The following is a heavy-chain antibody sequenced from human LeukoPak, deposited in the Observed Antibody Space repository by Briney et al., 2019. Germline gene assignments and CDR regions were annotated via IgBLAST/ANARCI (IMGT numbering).Heavy chain of an antibody. CDR2: IYYSGST. CDR1: GGSISSGDYY. D-gene: IGHD4-23*01. Sequence: SETLSLTCTVSGGSISSGDYYWSWIRQPPGKGLEWIGYIYYSGSTYYNPSLKSRVTVSVDTSKNQFSLKLSSVTAADTAVYYCARAGVTNWFDPWGQGTLVTVSS. V-gene: IGHV4-30-4*01. CDR3: ARAGVTNWFDP. J-gene: IGHJ5*02.